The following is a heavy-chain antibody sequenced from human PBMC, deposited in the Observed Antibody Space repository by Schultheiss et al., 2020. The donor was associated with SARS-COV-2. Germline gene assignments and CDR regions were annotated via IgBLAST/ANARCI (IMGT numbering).Heavy chain of an antibody. CDR2: IYPGDSDT. J-gene: IGHJ6*02. V-gene: IGHV5-51*01. Sequence: GESLKISCKGSGYSFTSYWIGWVRQMPGKGLEWMGIIYPGDSDTRYSPSFQGQVTMSADKSISTAYLQWSSLKASDTAMYYCATIQDGEGSYYYYGMDVWGQGTTVTVSS. D-gene: IGHD3-10*01. CDR3: ATIQDGEGSYYYYGMDV. CDR1: GYSFTSYW.